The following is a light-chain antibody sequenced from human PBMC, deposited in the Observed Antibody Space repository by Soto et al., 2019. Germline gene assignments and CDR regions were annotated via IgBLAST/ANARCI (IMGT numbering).Light chain of an antibody. CDR2: EVS. CDR3: SSYTSSSTLYV. Sequence: QSVLTQPPSASGTPGQRVTLPCSGSDSNIGSNSVSWYQQHPGKAPKLMIYEVSNRPSGVSNRFSGSKSGNTASLTISGLQAEDEADYYCSSYTSSSTLYVFGTGTKVTVL. J-gene: IGLJ1*01. CDR1: DSNIGSNS. V-gene: IGLV2-14*01.